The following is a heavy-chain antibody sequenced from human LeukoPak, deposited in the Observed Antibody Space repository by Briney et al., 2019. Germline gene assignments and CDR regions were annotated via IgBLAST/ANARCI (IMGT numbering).Heavy chain of an antibody. CDR3: ARGTRYYGSGNLLFDY. Sequence: SETLSLTCAVYGGSFSGYYWSWIRQPPGKGLEWIGEINHSGSTNYNPSLKSRVTISVDTSKNQFSLKLSSVTAADTAVYYCARGTRYYGSGNLLFDYWGQGTLVTVSS. V-gene: IGHV4-34*01. CDR2: INHSGST. CDR1: GGSFSGYY. J-gene: IGHJ4*02. D-gene: IGHD3-10*01.